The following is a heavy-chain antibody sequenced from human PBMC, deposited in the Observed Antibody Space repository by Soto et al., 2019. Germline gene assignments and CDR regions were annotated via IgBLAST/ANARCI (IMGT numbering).Heavy chain of an antibody. CDR2: MNPNSGNT. CDR3: ARGGYYDSSGYYYGPGGGFDP. Sequence: GASVKVSCKASGYTFTSYDINWVRQATGQGLEWMGWMNPNSGNTGYAQKFQGRVTMTRNTSISTAYMELSSLRSEDTAVYYCARGGYYDSSGYYYGPGGGFDPWGQGTLVTVSS. CDR1: GYTFTSYD. D-gene: IGHD3-22*01. J-gene: IGHJ5*02. V-gene: IGHV1-8*01.